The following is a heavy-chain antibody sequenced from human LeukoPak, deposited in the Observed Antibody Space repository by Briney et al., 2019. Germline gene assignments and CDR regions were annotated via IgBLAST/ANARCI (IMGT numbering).Heavy chain of an antibody. V-gene: IGHV4-59*01. CDR1: GGSISSYY. CDR2: IYYSGST. CDR3: ARGGNYDSSGSFDY. D-gene: IGHD3-22*01. Sequence: SETLSLTCTVSGGSISSYYWSWIRQPPGKGLQWIGYIYYSGSTNYNPSLKSRVIMSVDTSKNQFSLKLTSVTAADTAMYYCARGGNYDSSGSFDYWGQGTLVTVSS. J-gene: IGHJ4*02.